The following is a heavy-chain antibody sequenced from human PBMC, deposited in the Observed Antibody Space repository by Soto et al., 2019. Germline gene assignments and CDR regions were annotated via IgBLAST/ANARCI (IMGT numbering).Heavy chain of an antibody. CDR3: ARGYCSGGSCPFDP. Sequence: ASVKVSCKASGYTFTSYDINWVRQATGQGLEWMGWMNPNSGNTGYAQKFQGRVTMTRNTSISTAYMELSSLRSEDTAVYYCARGYCSGGSCPFDPWGQGTLVTAPQ. D-gene: IGHD2-15*01. CDR2: MNPNSGNT. V-gene: IGHV1-8*01. J-gene: IGHJ5*02. CDR1: GYTFTSYD.